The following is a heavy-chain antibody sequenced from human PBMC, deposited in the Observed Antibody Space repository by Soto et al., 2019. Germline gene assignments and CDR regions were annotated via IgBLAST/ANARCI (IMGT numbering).Heavy chain of an antibody. CDR2: IYYSGST. D-gene: IGHD3-10*01. J-gene: IGHJ6*03. CDR3: ARHRGFLVYYYYMDV. CDR1: GGSISSSSYY. V-gene: IGHV4-39*01. Sequence: KASETLSLTCTVSGGSISSSSYYWGWIRQPPGKGLEWIGSIYYSGSTYYNPSLKSRVTISVDTSKNQFSLKLSSVTAADTAVYYCARHRGFLVYYYYMDVWGKGTTVTVSS.